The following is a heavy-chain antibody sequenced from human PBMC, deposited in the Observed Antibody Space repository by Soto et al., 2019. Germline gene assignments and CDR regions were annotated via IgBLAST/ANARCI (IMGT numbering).Heavy chain of an antibody. CDR1: GYAFTNHG. CDR2: INPYNANT. D-gene: IGHD3-16*01. J-gene: IGHJ3*02. Sequence: ASVKVSCRSSGYAFTNHGINWVRHAPGQGLEWMGWINPYNANTNYAQKLQGRVTMTTDTSTRTDHMDLRSLTSDDTAVYYCARDRVAGIWGDAFDIWGQGTMV. CDR3: ARDRVAGIWGDAFDI. V-gene: IGHV1-18*04.